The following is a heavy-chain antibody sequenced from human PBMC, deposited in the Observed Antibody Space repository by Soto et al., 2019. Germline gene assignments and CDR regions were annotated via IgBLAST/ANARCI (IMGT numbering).Heavy chain of an antibody. V-gene: IGHV3-21*01. CDR1: GFTFSSYS. Sequence: GGSLRLSCAASGFTFSSYSMNWVRQAPGKGLEWVSSISSSSSYIYYADSVKGRFTISRDNAKNSLYLQMNSLRAEDTAVYYCARDCSSTSCYGMDVWGQGTTVTVSS. CDR3: ARDCSSTSCYGMDV. D-gene: IGHD2-2*01. CDR2: ISSSSSYI. J-gene: IGHJ6*02.